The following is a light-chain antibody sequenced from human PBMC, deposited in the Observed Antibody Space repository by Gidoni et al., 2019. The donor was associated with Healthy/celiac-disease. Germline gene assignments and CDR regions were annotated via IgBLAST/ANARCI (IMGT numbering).Light chain of an antibody. CDR3: QQLNSYPPWT. J-gene: IGKJ1*01. CDR1: QGISSY. Sequence: IQLTQSPSSLSASVGDRVTITCRASQGISSYLAWYQQQPGKAPKLLIYAASTLQSGVPSRFSGSGSGTDFTLTISSLQPEDFATYYCQQLNSYPPWTFXQXTKVEIK. V-gene: IGKV1-9*01. CDR2: AAS.